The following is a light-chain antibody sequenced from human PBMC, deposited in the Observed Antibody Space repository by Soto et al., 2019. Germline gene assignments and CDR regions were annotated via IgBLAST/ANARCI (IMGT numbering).Light chain of an antibody. CDR2: DAS. CDR3: QQYENYWT. J-gene: IGKJ1*01. Sequence: DIQMTLSPSILSALVGDRVTITCRASQSISSWLAWYQQKPGKAPKLLIYDASNLESGVPSRFSGSGSGTEFTLTISNLQPDDFATYYCQQYENYWTFGQGTKV. CDR1: QSISSW. V-gene: IGKV1-5*01.